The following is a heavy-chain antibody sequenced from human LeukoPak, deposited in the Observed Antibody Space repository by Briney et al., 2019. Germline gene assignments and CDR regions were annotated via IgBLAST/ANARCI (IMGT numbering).Heavy chain of an antibody. J-gene: IGHJ4*02. V-gene: IGHV1-2*02. CDR2: MNPNSGGT. CDR3: ARNKEGKSLDY. Sequence: ASVKVSCKASGYTFTDYYIHWVRQAPGQGLEWMAWMNPNSGGTSYAQKFQGRVTMTRDTSISTAYMELSRLKFDDTAVYYCARNKEGKSLDYWGQGTLVTVSS. CDR1: GYTFTDYY.